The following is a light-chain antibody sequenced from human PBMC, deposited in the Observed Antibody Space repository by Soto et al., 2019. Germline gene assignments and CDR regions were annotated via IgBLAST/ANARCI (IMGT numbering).Light chain of an antibody. V-gene: IGKV3-20*01. CDR1: QSITNNY. J-gene: IGKJ1*01. CDR3: QQCAYSPRT. Sequence: ESVFAQSPGTLSFSPGERATLSCRASQSITNNYVVWYQQKPGQAPRLLIDDASIRATGIPDRFSGSGSERDFTLTISRLEPEDFAVYYCQQCAYSPRTFGQGTKVDIK. CDR2: DAS.